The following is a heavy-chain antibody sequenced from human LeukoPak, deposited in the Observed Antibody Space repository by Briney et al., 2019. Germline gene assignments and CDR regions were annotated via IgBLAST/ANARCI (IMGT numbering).Heavy chain of an antibody. Sequence: SETLSLTCAVYGGSFSGYYWSWIRQPPGKGLEWIGEINHSGSTYYNPSLKSRVTISVDTSKNQFSLKLSSVTAADTAVYYCARSAGVGLYYFDYWGQGTLVTVSS. D-gene: IGHD1-14*01. CDR3: ARSAGVGLYYFDY. CDR1: GGSFSGYY. J-gene: IGHJ4*02. V-gene: IGHV4-34*01. CDR2: INHSGST.